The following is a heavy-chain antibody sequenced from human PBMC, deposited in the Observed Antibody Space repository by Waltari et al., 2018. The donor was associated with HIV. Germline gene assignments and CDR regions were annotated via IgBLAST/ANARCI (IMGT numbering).Heavy chain of an antibody. Sequence: EVQLVESGGGLVQPGGSLRLSCEASGFPFSSYWMHWVRQAPGKGLGWVSRINTDGSDTRYGDSVKGRFTISRDNAKNTLYLQMNSLRDEDTAMYYCARDRYTGSSDFDYWGQGTLVSVSS. V-gene: IGHV3-74*01. D-gene: IGHD1-26*01. CDR3: ARDRYTGSSDFDY. CDR2: INTDGSDT. J-gene: IGHJ4*02. CDR1: GFPFSSYW.